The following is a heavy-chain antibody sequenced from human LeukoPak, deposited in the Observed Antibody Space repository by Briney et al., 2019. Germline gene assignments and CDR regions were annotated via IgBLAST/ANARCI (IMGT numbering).Heavy chain of an antibody. D-gene: IGHD3-22*01. CDR3: ARPRQYYYDSSGYFGY. Sequence: GGSLRLSCAASGFTFSSYSMNWVRQAPGKGLEWVSSISSSGSTIYYADSVKGRFTISRDNAKNSLYLQMNSLRAEDTAVYYCARPRQYYYDSSGYFGYWGQGTLVTVSS. V-gene: IGHV3-48*04. CDR2: ISSSGSTI. CDR1: GFTFSSYS. J-gene: IGHJ4*02.